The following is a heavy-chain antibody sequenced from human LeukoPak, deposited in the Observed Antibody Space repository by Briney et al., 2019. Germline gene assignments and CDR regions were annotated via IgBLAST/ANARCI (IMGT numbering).Heavy chain of an antibody. CDR2: INAGNGNT. V-gene: IGHV1-3*01. CDR1: GYTFTSYA. CDR3: ARIDSSSWYGSDY. Sequence: ASVKVSCKASGYTFTSYAMHWVRQAPGQRLEWMGWINAGNGNTKYSQKFQGRVTITRDTSASTAYMELSSLRSEDTAVYYCARIDSSSWYGSDYWGQGTLVSVSS. D-gene: IGHD6-13*01. J-gene: IGHJ4*02.